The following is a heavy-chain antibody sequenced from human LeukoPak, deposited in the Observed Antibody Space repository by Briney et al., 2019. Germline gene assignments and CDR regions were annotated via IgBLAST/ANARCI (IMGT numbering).Heavy chain of an antibody. D-gene: IGHD5-12*01. CDR3: ARVDRGYSGYDLGYFDY. CDR2: IYYSGST. CDR1: GGSISSGGYY. V-gene: IGHV4-31*03. Sequence: PSETLSLTCTVSGGSISSGGYYWSWIRQHPGKGLEWIGYIYYSGSTYYNPSLKSRVTISVDTSKSQFSLKLSSVTAADTAVYYCARVDRGYSGYDLGYFDYWGQGTLVTVSS. J-gene: IGHJ4*02.